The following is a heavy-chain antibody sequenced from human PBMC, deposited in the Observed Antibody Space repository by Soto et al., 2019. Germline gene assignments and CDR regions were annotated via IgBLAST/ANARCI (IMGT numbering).Heavy chain of an antibody. CDR1: GDSINSGTYS. J-gene: IGHJ4*02. CDR3: AVGSSGFYYIY. D-gene: IGHD1-26*01. V-gene: IGHV4-39*01. CDR2: IYYSGNT. Sequence: SETLSLTCTVSGDSINSGTYSWGWIRQPPGKGLEDIGTIYYSGNTYYNSPLKSRVTISQDTSKNQFSLRLTSVTAADTAVYYCAVGSSGFYYIYWGQGIQVTVS.